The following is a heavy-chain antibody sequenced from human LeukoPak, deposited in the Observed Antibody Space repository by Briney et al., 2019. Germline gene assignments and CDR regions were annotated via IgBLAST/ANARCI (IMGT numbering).Heavy chain of an antibody. CDR1: GFSFSSYE. CDR2: IYSGADT. Sequence: GGSLRLSCAASGFSFSSYEMNWVRQAPGKGLEWVSVIYSGADTYYADSVKGRFTISRDNSKNTLYLQMNSLRAEDTAVYYCATRSSGWGQGTLVTVSS. CDR3: ATRSSG. D-gene: IGHD6-19*01. V-gene: IGHV3-53*01. J-gene: IGHJ4*02.